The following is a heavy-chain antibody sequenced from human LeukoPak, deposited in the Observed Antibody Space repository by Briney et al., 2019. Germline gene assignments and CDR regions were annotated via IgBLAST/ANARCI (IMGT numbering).Heavy chain of an antibody. V-gene: IGHV4-34*01. CDR2: INHSGST. CDR1: GGSFSGYY. J-gene: IGHJ6*02. Sequence: SETLSLTCAVYGGSFSGYYWSWIRQPPGKGLEWIGEINHSGSTNYNPSLKSRVTISVDTSKNQFSLKLSSVTAADTAVYYCARSLYDFWSGYYPKPYGMDVWGQGTTVTVSS. D-gene: IGHD3-3*01. CDR3: ARSLYDFWSGYYPKPYGMDV.